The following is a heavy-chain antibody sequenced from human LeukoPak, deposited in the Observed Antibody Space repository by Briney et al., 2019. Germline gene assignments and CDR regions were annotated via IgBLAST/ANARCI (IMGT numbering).Heavy chain of an antibody. CDR2: ISDSGGSI. V-gene: IGHV3-23*01. CDR3: AKHLLTERYDYDSSGYYWPLDY. CDR1: GFTFSSYA. J-gene: IGHJ4*02. D-gene: IGHD3-22*01. Sequence: GGSLRLSCAASGFTFSSYAMSWDGHAPGKGLEWFSAISDSGGSIYYADSVKGRFTISRDNSKNTLYLQMNSLSAEDTAVYYCAKHLLTERYDYDSSGYYWPLDYWGQGTLVTVSS.